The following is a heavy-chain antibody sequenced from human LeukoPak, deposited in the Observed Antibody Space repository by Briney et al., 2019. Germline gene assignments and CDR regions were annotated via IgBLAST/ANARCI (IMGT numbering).Heavy chain of an antibody. V-gene: IGHV1-2*02. J-gene: IGHJ5*02. CDR3: ARGLKYYYDSSGYNWFDP. CDR2: INPNTGGT. Sequence: ASVKVSCKASGYTFTGYYMHWVRQAPGQGLEWMGWINPNTGGTNYAQKFQDRVTMTRNTSISTAYMELSSLRSEDTAVYYCARGLKYYYDSSGYNWFDPWGQGTLVTVSS. D-gene: IGHD3-22*01. CDR1: GYTFTGYY.